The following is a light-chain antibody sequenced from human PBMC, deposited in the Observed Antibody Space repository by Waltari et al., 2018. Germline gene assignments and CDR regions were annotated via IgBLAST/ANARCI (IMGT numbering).Light chain of an antibody. V-gene: IGKV1-8*01. Sequence: IRMTQSPSSFSASTGDRVTITCRASQGISSYLAWYQQKPGKAPKLLIYAASTLQSGVPSTFSGRGSGTDLTLTVSCLQSEDFATDNCQQYYSYSSTFGQGTKVEIK. CDR2: AAS. J-gene: IGKJ1*01. CDR3: QQYYSYSST. CDR1: QGISSY.